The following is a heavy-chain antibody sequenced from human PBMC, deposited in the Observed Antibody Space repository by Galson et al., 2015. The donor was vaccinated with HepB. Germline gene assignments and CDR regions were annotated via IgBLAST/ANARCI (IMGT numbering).Heavy chain of an antibody. CDR1: GFTFGSYG. CDR2: ISYDGSNT. J-gene: IGHJ4*02. D-gene: IGHD3-10*01. CDR3: AKVLDVSGSYIFDS. Sequence: SLRLSCAASGFTFGSYGMHWVRQAPGKGLDWVTVISYDGSNTYYADSVKGRFTISRDTAKNTLYLQMNSLRTEDTAVYYCAKVLDVSGSYIFDSWGQGTLVTVSS. V-gene: IGHV3-30*18.